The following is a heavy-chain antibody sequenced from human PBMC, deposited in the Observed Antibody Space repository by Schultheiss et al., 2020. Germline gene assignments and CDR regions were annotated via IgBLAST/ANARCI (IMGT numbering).Heavy chain of an antibody. J-gene: IGHJ3*02. CDR2: ISGSGGST. V-gene: IGHV3-23*01. Sequence: GGSLRLSCVGSEFTFSNYAMSWVRQAPGKGLEWVSAISGSGGSTYYADSVKGRFTISRDNSKNTLYLQMNSLRAEDTAVYYCAKAPWIAAAAHAFDIWGQGTMVTVSS. CDR1: EFTFSNYA. CDR3: AKAPWIAAAAHAFDI. D-gene: IGHD6-13*01.